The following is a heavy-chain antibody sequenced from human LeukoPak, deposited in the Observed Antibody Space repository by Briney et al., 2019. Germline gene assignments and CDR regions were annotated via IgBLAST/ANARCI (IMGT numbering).Heavy chain of an antibody. CDR3: ARGGLWFLDY. V-gene: IGHV4-59*01. D-gene: IGHD3-10*01. CDR2: IYYSGST. J-gene: IGHJ4*02. Sequence: GSLRLSCAASGFTFSSYGMSWIRQPPGKGLEWIGYIYYSGSTNYNPSLKSRVTISVDTSKNQFSLKLSSVTAADTAVYYCARGGLWFLDYWGQGTLVTVSS. CDR1: GFTFSSYG.